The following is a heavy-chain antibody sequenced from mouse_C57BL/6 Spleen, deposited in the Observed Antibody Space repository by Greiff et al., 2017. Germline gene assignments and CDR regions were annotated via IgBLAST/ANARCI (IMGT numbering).Heavy chain of an antibody. Sequence: EVQLQQSGAELVRPGASVKLSCTASGFNITDDYMQGVKQRPEQGLEWIGWIDPENGDTEYASKFQGKATITADTSSNTAYLQLSSLTSEDTAVYYCTTSQGHYFDYWGQGTTLTVSS. V-gene: IGHV14-4*01. CDR3: TTSQGHYFDY. J-gene: IGHJ2*01. D-gene: IGHD3-2*02. CDR2: IDPENGDT. CDR1: GFNITDDY.